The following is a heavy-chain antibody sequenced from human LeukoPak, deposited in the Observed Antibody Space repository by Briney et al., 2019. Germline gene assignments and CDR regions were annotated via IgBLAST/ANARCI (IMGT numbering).Heavy chain of an antibody. V-gene: IGHV3-48*01. J-gene: IGHJ4*02. D-gene: IGHD3-3*01. CDR1: GFTFSSYS. CDR2: ISSSSDTI. Sequence: GGSLRLSCAASGFTFSSYSMNWVRQAPGKGLEWVSYISSSSDTIYYADSVKGRSTISRDNAKRSLYLQMNSLRAEDTAVYYCATVHFGYFDYWGQGTLVTVSS. CDR3: ATVHFGYFDY.